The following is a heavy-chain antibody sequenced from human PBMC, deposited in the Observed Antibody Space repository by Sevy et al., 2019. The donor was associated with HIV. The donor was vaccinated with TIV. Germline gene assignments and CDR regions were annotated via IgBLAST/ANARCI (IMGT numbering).Heavy chain of an antibody. CDR1: GFTFSKYW. CDR2: IKQDAGQK. Sequence: GGSLRLSCAASGFTFSKYWMGWVRQAPGKGLGWVANIKQDAGQKYYVDSVKVRFTNSRDNAKNSLYLQMNSLGAEDMAVYFCARDDGNYYFHYWGQGTLVTVSS. V-gene: IGHV3-7*01. J-gene: IGHJ4*02. D-gene: IGHD1-7*01. CDR3: ARDDGNYYFHY.